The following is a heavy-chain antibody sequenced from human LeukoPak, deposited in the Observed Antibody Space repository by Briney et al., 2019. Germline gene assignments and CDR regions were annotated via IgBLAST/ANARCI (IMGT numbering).Heavy chain of an antibody. J-gene: IGHJ6*02. CDR3: ARVRFTMVRGASYYYYGMDV. D-gene: IGHD3-10*01. Sequence: ASVKVSCKASGYTFTSYGISLVRQAPGQGLEWMGWISAYNGNTNYAQKLQGRVTMTTDTSTSTAYMELRSLRSDDTAVYYCARVRFTMVRGASYYYYGMDVWGQGTTVTVSS. CDR1: GYTFTSYG. CDR2: ISAYNGNT. V-gene: IGHV1-18*01.